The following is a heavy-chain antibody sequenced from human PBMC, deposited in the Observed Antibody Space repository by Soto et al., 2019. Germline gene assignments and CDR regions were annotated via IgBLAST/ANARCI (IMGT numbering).Heavy chain of an antibody. D-gene: IGHD6-19*01. CDR2: IYYSGST. J-gene: IGHJ3*02. V-gene: IGHV4-39*01. CDR1: CGSISSSSYY. Sequence: SETLSLTCTVSCGSISSSSYYWGWIRQPPGKGLEWIGSIYYSGSTYYNPSLKSRVTISVDTSKNQFSLKLSSVTAADTAVYYCARIGYSSGIRGAFDIWGQGTMVTVS. CDR3: ARIGYSSGIRGAFDI.